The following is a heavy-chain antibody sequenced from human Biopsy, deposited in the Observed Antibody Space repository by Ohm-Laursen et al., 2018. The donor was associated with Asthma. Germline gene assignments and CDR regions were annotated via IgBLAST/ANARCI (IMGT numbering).Heavy chain of an antibody. CDR3: ARDVMEWYLPAFDF. CDR1: GFTFRSYA. CDR2: GGSYYDGGLK. Sequence: SLRLSCAASGFTFRSYAMHWVRQAPGKGLEWVAVGGSYYDGGLKYYADSVNGRFTVSRDDSKNTLYLQMNSLRPDDTAVYYCARDVMEWYLPAFDFWGQGTTVTASS. V-gene: IGHV3-30-3*01. J-gene: IGHJ6*02. D-gene: IGHD3-3*01.